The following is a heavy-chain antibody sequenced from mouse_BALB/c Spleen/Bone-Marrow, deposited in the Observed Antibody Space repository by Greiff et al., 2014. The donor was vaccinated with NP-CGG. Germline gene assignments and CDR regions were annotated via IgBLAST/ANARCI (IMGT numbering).Heavy chain of an antibody. CDR3: AREGGYYYGSNPYFDV. D-gene: IGHD1-1*01. CDR1: GYSFTGYF. CDR2: INPYNGDT. Sequence: VQLQQSGPELVKPGASVKISCKASGYSFTGYFMNWVMQSHGKSLEWIGRINPYNGDTFYNQKFKGKATLTVDKSSSTAHMELRSLASEDSAVYYCAREGGYYYGSNPYFDVWGAGTTVTVSS. V-gene: IGHV1-20*02. J-gene: IGHJ1*01.